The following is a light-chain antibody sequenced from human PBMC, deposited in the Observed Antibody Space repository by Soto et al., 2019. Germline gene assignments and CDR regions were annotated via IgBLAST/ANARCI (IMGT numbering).Light chain of an antibody. CDR3: SSYTNSSTRVV. Sequence: QSVLTQPPSASGTPGQKVTISCSGSSSNIGSYTVNWYQQFPGTAPKLLMYRNTQRPSGVPDRLSGSKSGTSASLAISGLRSEDEADYYCSSYTNSSTRVVFGGGTKLTVL. CDR1: SSNIGSYT. V-gene: IGLV1-44*01. CDR2: RNT. J-gene: IGLJ2*01.